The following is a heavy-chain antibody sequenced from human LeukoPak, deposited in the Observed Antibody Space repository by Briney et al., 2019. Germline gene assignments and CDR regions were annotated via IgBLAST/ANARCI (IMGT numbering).Heavy chain of an antibody. J-gene: IGHJ5*02. CDR3: AYTFSSGWP. CDR2: ISGSGGST. Sequence: GGSLRLSCAASGFTFSIYGMSWVRQAPGRGLEWVSAISGSGGSTYYADSVKGRFTISRDNSKNTLYLQMNSLRAEDTAVYYCAYTFSSGWPWGQGTLVTVSS. CDR1: GFTFSIYG. V-gene: IGHV3-23*01. D-gene: IGHD6-19*01.